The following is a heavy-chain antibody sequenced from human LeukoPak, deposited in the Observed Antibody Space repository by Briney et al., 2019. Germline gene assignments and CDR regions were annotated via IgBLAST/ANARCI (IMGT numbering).Heavy chain of an antibody. J-gene: IGHJ4*02. CDR3: AKDSGARGPGRYCSGGSCYSDY. CDR2: ISGSGGST. Sequence: GGSLRLSCAASGFTFSSYAMSWVRQAPGKGLEWVSAISGSGGSTYYADSVKGRFTISRDNSKNTLYLQMNSLRAEDTAVYYCAKDSGARGPGRYCSGGSCYSDYWGQGTLVTVSS. CDR1: GFTFSSYA. V-gene: IGHV3-23*01. D-gene: IGHD2-15*01.